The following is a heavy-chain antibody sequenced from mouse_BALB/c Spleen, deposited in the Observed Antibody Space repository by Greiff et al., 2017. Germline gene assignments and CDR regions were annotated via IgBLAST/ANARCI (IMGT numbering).Heavy chain of an antibody. CDR1: GYTFTSYW. V-gene: IGHV1S81*02. D-gene: IGHD3-3*01. Sequence: QVQLKESGAELVKPGASVKLSCKASGYTFTSYWMHWVKQRPGQGLEWIGEINPSNGRTNYNEKFKSKATLTVDKSSSTAYMQLSSLTSEDSAVYYCARRGGLYYFDYWGQGTTLTVSS. CDR2: INPSNGRT. CDR3: ARRGGLYYFDY. J-gene: IGHJ2*01.